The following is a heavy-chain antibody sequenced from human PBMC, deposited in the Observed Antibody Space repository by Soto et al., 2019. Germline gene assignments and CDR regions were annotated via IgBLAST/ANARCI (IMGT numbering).Heavy chain of an antibody. CDR2: INAGNGNT. CDR3: ARDLGGWTDY. J-gene: IGHJ4*01. D-gene: IGHD6-19*01. Sequence: ASVKVSCKASGYTFTSYAMQWVRQAPGQRLEWMGWINAGNGNTKYSQKFQGRVTITSDTSANTDYMELSSLRSEDTAVYYCARDLGGWTDYWGQGTLVTVSS. CDR1: GYTFTSYA. V-gene: IGHV1-3*01.